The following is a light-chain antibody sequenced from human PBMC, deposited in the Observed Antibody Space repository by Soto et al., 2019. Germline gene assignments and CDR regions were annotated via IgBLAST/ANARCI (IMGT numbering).Light chain of an antibody. CDR2: EVN. CDR1: SSDVGSYDR. Sequence: QSALTQPPSVSGSPGQSVTISCTGNSSDVGSYDRVSWYQQPPGTAPKLMIYEVNNRPSGVPDRFSGSKSGNTASLTISGLQAEDEADYYCTSYTNSNTFVFGTGTKLTVL. V-gene: IGLV2-18*02. CDR3: TSYTNSNTFV. J-gene: IGLJ1*01.